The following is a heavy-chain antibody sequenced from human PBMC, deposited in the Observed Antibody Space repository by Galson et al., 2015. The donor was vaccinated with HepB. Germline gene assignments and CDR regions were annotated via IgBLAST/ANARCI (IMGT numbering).Heavy chain of an antibody. J-gene: IGHJ4*02. D-gene: IGHD2-2*01. CDR3: VRDDALWSWYFDS. CDR1: GFTFGAYE. V-gene: IGHV3-48*03. Sequence: SLRLSCAASGFTFGAYEMNWVRQAPGQGLEWIAYISSNGDMIYYAESVKGRFTVSRDNARDSLYLQMNSLRVEDTAVYYCVRDDALWSWYFDSWGQGTLVTVFS. CDR2: ISSNGDMI.